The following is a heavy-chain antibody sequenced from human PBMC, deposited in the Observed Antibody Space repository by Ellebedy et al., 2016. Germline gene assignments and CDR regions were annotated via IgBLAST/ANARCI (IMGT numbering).Heavy chain of an antibody. CDR1: GFTFSSYW. J-gene: IGHJ6*02. D-gene: IGHD2-2*01. CDR3: ARYHDYYYGMDV. V-gene: IGHV3-74*01. CDR2: INSDGSST. Sequence: GGSLRLXXAASGFTFSSYWMHWVRQAPGKGLVWVSRINSDGSSTSYADSVKGRFTISRDNSKNTLYLQMNSLRAEDTAVYYCARYHDYYYGMDVWGQGTTVTVSS.